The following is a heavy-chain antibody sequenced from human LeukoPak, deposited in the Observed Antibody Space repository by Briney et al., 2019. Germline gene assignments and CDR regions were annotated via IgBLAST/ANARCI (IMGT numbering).Heavy chain of an antibody. CDR1: GGSISSISYY. CDR3: SREDTATATGALDI. V-gene: IGHV4-39*01. J-gene: IGHJ3*02. Sequence: SETLSLTCTVSGGSISSISYYWGWIRQPPGKGLEWIRTLYYGGSTYYSPSLKSRVTISVDMSKNQFSLMLSSVTAVDTAVYYCSREDTATATGALDIWGQGTMVTVSS. CDR2: LYYGGST. D-gene: IGHD5-18*01.